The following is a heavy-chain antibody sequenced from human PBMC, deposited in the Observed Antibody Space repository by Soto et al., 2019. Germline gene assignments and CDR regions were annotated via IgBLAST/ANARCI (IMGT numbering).Heavy chain of an antibody. Sequence: SQTLSLTCAITRDSVSGNSVSWNWIRQSPSSGLEWLGRTYYRAKWNYDYAVSVKSRITVHPDTSKNQFSLQLESVTPEDTAIYYCARARGSGYGYNDYWGQGILVTVAS. J-gene: IGHJ4*02. CDR1: RDSVSGNSVS. CDR3: ARARGSGYGYNDY. V-gene: IGHV6-1*01. D-gene: IGHD5-18*01. CDR2: TYYRAKWNY.